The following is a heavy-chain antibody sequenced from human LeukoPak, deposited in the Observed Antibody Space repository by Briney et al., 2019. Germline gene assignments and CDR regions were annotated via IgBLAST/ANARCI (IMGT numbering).Heavy chain of an antibody. CDR3: ITERFYGSGSPG. CDR2: IKSKTDGGTT. CDR1: GFIFGNAW. Sequence: GGSLRLSCAASGFIFGNAWMGWVRQAPGKGLEWVGRIKSKTDGGTTDYAAPVKGRFTISRDDSKNTLHLQMNSLKTEDTAVYFCITERFYGSGSPGGGQGTLVTVSS. D-gene: IGHD3-10*01. V-gene: IGHV3-15*01. J-gene: IGHJ4*02.